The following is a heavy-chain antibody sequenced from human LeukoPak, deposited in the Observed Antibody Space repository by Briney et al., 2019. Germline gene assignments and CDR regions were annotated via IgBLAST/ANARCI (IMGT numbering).Heavy chain of an antibody. V-gene: IGHV4-30-4*08. CDR2: IYYSGST. J-gene: IGHJ5*02. CDR1: GGSISSGDYY. CDR3: ARDMGPPNRGWFDP. D-gene: IGHD1-14*01. Sequence: SETLSLTCTVSGGSISSGDYYWSWIRQPPGKGLEWIGYIYYSGSTYYNPSLKSRVTISVDTSKNQFSLKLSSVTAADTAVYYCARDMGPPNRGWFDPWGQGTLVTVSS.